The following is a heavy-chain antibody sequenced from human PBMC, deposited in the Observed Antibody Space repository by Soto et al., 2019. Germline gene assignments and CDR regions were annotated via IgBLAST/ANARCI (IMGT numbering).Heavy chain of an antibody. Sequence: EVQLVQSGAEVKKPGESLRISCKGSGYSFTSYWISWVRQMPGKGLEWMGRIDPSDSYTNYSPSFQGHVTISADKSISTAYLQWSSLKASDTAMYYCASEGRYRSSTSCYDGLDYWGQGTLVTVSS. D-gene: IGHD2-2*01. CDR3: ASEGRYRSSTSCYDGLDY. V-gene: IGHV5-10-1*03. J-gene: IGHJ4*02. CDR1: GYSFTSYW. CDR2: IDPSDSYT.